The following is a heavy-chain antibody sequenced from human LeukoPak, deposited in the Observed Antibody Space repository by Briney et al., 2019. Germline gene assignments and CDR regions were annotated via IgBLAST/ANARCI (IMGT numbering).Heavy chain of an antibody. Sequence: GGSLRLSCGASGFTFSSYAMNWVRQAPGKGLEWVSAISGSGGSTYYADSVKGRFTISRDNSKNTLYLQMNSLRAEDTAVYYCAKGSIAVARPHDYWGQGTLVTVSS. J-gene: IGHJ4*02. CDR3: AKGSIAVARPHDY. CDR2: ISGSGGST. CDR1: GFTFSSYA. D-gene: IGHD6-19*01. V-gene: IGHV3-23*01.